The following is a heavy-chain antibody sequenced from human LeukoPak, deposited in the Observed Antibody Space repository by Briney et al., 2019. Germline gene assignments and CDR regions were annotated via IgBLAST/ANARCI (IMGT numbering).Heavy chain of an antibody. V-gene: IGHV1-69*02. Sequence: SVKVSCKASGGTFISYTISWVRQAPGQGLEWMGRIIPILGIADYAQKFQGRVTITADKSTSTAYMELSSLRSEDTAVYYCARGFKAYDILTGSPQLGIWGQGTMVTVSS. J-gene: IGHJ3*02. CDR2: IIPILGIA. D-gene: IGHD3-9*01. CDR1: GGTFISYT. CDR3: ARGFKAYDILTGSPQLGI.